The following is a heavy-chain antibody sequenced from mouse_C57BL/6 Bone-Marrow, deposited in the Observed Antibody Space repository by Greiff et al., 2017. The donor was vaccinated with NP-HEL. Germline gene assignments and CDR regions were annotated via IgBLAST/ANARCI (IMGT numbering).Heavy chain of an antibody. CDR3: ASRDSF. J-gene: IGHJ2*01. Sequence: VQLQESGAELVRPGTSVKVSCKASGYAFTNYLIEWVKQRPGQGLEWIGVINPGSGGTNYNEKFKGKATLTADKSSSTAYMQLSSLTSEDSAVYFCASRDSFWGQGTTLTVSS. V-gene: IGHV1-54*01. CDR2: INPGSGGT. D-gene: IGHD3-3*01. CDR1: GYAFTNYL.